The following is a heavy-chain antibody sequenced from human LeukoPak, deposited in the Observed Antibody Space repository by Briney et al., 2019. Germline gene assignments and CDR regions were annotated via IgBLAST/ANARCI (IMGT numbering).Heavy chain of an antibody. CDR1: GYTFTSYG. CDR2: ISTYNGNT. J-gene: IGHJ4*02. V-gene: IGHV1-18*01. CDR3: ARGYLPYSSGWYYFDY. Sequence: ASVKVSFKASGYTFTSYGSSWVRQAPGQALEWMGGISTYNGNTNYAQKHQGRVTMSTDTSTSTAYMELRSLRSDDTAVYYCARGYLPYSSGWYYFDYWGQGTLVTVSS. D-gene: IGHD6-19*01.